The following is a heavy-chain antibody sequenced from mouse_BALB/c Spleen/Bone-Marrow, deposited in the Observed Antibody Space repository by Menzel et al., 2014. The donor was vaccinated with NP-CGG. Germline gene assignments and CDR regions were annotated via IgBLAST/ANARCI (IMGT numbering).Heavy chain of an antibody. CDR1: GYTFTSYW. CDR2: IYPGDGDT. V-gene: IGHV1-87*01. Sequence: VQLQQSGAELARPGASVKLSWKASGYTFTSYWMQWVKQRPGQGLEWIGAIYPGDGDTRYTQKFRGKATLTADKSCNTAYMQLSSLTSEDSAVYFCASPYGNYDAMDYWGQGTSVTVSS. D-gene: IGHD2-1*01. J-gene: IGHJ4*01. CDR3: ASPYGNYDAMDY.